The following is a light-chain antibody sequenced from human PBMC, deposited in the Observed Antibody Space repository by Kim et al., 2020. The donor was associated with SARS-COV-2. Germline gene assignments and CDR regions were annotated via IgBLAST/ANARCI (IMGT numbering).Light chain of an antibody. J-gene: IGLJ2*01. Sequence: SSELTQDPAVSVALGQTVRITCQGDSLRSYYTTWYQQKPGQAPIVVVYGKNNRPSGIPDRISGSSSGNTAYLTITGTQAGDEADYYCNSRDNNDYVLFGG. V-gene: IGLV3-19*01. CDR2: GKN. CDR1: SLRSYY. CDR3: NSRDNNDYVL.